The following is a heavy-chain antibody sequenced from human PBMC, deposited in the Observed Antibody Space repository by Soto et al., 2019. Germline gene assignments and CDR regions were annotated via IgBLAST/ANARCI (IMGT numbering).Heavy chain of an antibody. V-gene: IGHV1-46*01. D-gene: IGHD6-19*01. CDR1: GYTITSYY. Sequence: ASVKVSCKASGYTITSYYIHWVRQAPGQGLEWMGIINLNGGSTTYAQKFQGRVTMTRDTSTSTVYMELSSLRSEDTAVYYCAREGDIAVAGTGFDYWGRGTLVTVS. CDR2: INLNGGST. J-gene: IGHJ4*02. CDR3: AREGDIAVAGTGFDY.